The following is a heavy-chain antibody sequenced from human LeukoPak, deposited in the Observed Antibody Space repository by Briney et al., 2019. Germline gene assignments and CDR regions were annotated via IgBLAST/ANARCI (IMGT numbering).Heavy chain of an antibody. CDR1: GGSFSGYY. Sequence: SETLSLTCAVYGGSFSGYYWSWIRPPPGKGLEWIEEINHSGSTNYNPSLKSRVTISVDTSKNQFSLKLSSVTAADTAVYYCARGGRYYDFWSGYSDFDYWGQGTLVTVSS. V-gene: IGHV4-34*01. CDR2: INHSGST. D-gene: IGHD3-3*01. J-gene: IGHJ4*02. CDR3: ARGGRYYDFWSGYSDFDY.